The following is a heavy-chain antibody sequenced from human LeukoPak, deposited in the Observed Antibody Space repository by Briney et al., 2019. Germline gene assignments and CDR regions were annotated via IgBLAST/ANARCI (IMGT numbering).Heavy chain of an antibody. V-gene: IGHV1-69*06. CDR2: IIPIFGTA. CDR1: GGTFSSYA. CDR3: ARVNYYDSSGYYYFDY. D-gene: IGHD3-22*01. Sequence: SVKVSCKASGGTFSSYAISWVRQAPGQGLEWMGGIIPIFGTANYAQKFQGRVTITADKSTSTAYMELSSLRSEDTAVYYCARVNYYDSSGYYYFDYWGQGTLVTVSS. J-gene: IGHJ4*02.